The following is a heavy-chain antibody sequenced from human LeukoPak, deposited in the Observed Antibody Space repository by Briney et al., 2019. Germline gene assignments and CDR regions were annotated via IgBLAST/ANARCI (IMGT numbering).Heavy chain of an antibody. Sequence: PSETLSLTCTVSGGSISSSSYYWGWIRQPPGKGLEWIGSIYYSGSTYYNPSLKSRVTISVDTSKNQFSLKLSSVTAADTAVYCCARHSIFGVVIKDYWGQGTLVTVSS. J-gene: IGHJ4*02. V-gene: IGHV4-39*01. CDR1: GGSISSSSYY. CDR3: ARHSIFGVVIKDY. CDR2: IYYSGST. D-gene: IGHD3-3*01.